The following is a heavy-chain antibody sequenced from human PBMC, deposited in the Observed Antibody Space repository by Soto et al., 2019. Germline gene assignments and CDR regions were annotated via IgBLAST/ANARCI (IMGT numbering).Heavy chain of an antibody. D-gene: IGHD5-12*01. CDR2: IYYRGRP. V-gene: IGHV4-59*12. CDR1: GGSISSYY. J-gene: IGHJ5*02. CDR3: ARDTYSGYDFGL. Sequence: SETLSLTCTVSGGSISSYYWSWIRQPPGKGLEWIGYIYYRGRPFYNPSLTSRGTISADTSKNQLSLQLTSVTAADTAVYYCARDTYSGYDFGLWGQGTLVTVSS.